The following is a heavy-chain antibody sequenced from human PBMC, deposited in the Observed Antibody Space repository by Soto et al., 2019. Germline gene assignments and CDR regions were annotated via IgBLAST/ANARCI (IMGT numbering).Heavy chain of an antibody. J-gene: IGHJ6*02. CDR2: ISGSGGST. CDR1: GFTFSSYA. D-gene: IGHD3-3*01. CDR3: AKDSSGTYYDFWSGYFSEDYYGMDV. V-gene: IGHV3-23*01. Sequence: GGSLRLSCAASGFTFSSYAMSWVRQAPGKGLGWVSAISGSGGSTYYADSVKGRFTISRDNSKNTLYLQMNSLRAEDTAVYYCAKDSSGTYYDFWSGYFSEDYYGMDVWGQGTTVTVSS.